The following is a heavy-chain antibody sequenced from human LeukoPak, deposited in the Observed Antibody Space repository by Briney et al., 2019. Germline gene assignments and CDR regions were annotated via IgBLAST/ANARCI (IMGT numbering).Heavy chain of an antibody. CDR3: AREGDHYARSNYDAYYFEY. CDR1: GVSISSSN. V-gene: IGHV3-30-3*01. CDR2: ISYDGSNK. Sequence: TLSLTCAVSGVSISSSNWWSWVRQPPGKGLEWVAAISYDGSNKNYADSVKGRLTISRDNSKNTLYLQMNSLRTEDTAVYYCAREGDHYARSNYDAYYFEYWGQGTLVTVSS. J-gene: IGHJ4*02. D-gene: IGHD3-22*01.